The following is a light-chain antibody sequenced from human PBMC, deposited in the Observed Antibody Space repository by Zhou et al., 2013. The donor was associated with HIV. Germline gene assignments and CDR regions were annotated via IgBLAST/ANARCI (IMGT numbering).Light chain of an antibody. CDR2: AAS. Sequence: DIQMTQSPSSLSASIGDTVTVTCRASQDITSWLAWYQQKPETAPKSLIYAASRLQSGVPLRFSGSGSGTEFTLTITSLQPEDFATYYCQQYDSLPYNFGQGTKLEI. J-gene: IGKJ2*01. V-gene: IGKV1D-16*01. CDR1: QDITSW. CDR3: QQYDSLPYN.